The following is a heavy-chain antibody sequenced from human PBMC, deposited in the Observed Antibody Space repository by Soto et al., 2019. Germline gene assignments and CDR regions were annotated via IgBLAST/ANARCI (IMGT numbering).Heavy chain of an antibody. D-gene: IGHD6-13*01. CDR1: GYSFTSYW. Sequence: GESLKISCKGSGYSFTSYWIGWVRQMPGKGLEWMGIIYPGDSDTRYSPAFQGQVTISADKSISTAYLQWSSLKTSDTAMYYCARTSAAGKYYYGMDVWGQGTTVTVSS. CDR2: IYPGDSDT. J-gene: IGHJ6*02. CDR3: ARTSAAGKYYYGMDV. V-gene: IGHV5-51*01.